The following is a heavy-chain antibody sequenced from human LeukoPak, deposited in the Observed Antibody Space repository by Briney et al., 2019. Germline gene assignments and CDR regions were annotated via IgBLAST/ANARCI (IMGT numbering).Heavy chain of an antibody. CDR2: VSYSGNI. CDR3: ARGGASSRYFGY. CDR1: GGSISGHY. J-gene: IGHJ4*02. V-gene: IGHV4-59*11. Sequence: SETLSLTCTVSGGSISGHYWSWIRQPPGKGLEWIGFVSYSGNINYNPSLNGRATISLDTSKSQFSLSLNSVTAADTAVYFCARGGASSRYFGYWGQGTLVTVSS. D-gene: IGHD1-26*01.